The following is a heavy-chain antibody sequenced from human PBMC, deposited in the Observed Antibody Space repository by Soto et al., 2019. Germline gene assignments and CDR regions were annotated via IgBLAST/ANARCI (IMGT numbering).Heavy chain of an antibody. Sequence: GGSLRLSCAASGFIFSSSAMNWVRQAPGKGLEWVSVISGSGSSTYFADSAKGRFTISRDNSRNTPYLQMNSLRAEDTAVYYCAKTRGYSAGSDFWGQGTLVTVSS. V-gene: IGHV3-23*01. J-gene: IGHJ4*02. CDR2: ISGSGSST. D-gene: IGHD2-15*01. CDR3: AKTRGYSAGSDF. CDR1: GFIFSSSA.